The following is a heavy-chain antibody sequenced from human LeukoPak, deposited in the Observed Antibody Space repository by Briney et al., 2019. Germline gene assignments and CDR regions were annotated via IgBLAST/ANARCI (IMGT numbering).Heavy chain of an antibody. CDR2: INPNSGGT. J-gene: IGHJ3*02. CDR3: ARELIVGATIGDAFDI. Sequence: ASVKVSCKASGYTFTGYYMHWVRQAPGQGLEWMGRINPNSGGTNYAQKFQGRVTMTRGTSISTAYMELSRLRSDDTAVYYCARELIVGATIGDAFDIWGQGTMVTVSS. CDR1: GYTFTGYY. D-gene: IGHD1-26*01. V-gene: IGHV1-2*06.